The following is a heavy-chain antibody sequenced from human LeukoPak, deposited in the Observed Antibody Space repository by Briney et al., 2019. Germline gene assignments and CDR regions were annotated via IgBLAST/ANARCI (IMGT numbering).Heavy chain of an antibody. Sequence: PSETLSLTCAVSDGSIFSSNWWSWVRQPPGKGLEWIGQIFHSGSTSYSPSLKSRVTISVDTSKNQFSLKLSSVTAADTAVYYCARVTGYCSGGSCLNFDYWGQGTLVTVSS. CDR2: IFHSGST. J-gene: IGHJ4*02. V-gene: IGHV4-4*02. CDR3: ARVTGYCSGGSCLNFDY. D-gene: IGHD2-15*01. CDR1: DGSIFSSNW.